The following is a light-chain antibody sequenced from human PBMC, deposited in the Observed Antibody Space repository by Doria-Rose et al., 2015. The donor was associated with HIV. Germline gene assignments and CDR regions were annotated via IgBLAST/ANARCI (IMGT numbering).Light chain of an antibody. Sequence: SVVDRVTITCRARQRLSNWLAWYQQKPGKAPNLLIYKASTLQNGVPSRFSGNESGTEFTLTISSLQPEDFVSYYCQQYNTYHYTVGLGTKLE. V-gene: IGKV1-5*03. J-gene: IGKJ2*01. CDR2: KAS. CDR3: QQYNTYHYT. CDR1: QRLSNW.